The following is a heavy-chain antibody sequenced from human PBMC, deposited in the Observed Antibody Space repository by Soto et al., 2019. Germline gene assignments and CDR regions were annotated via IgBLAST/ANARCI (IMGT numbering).Heavy chain of an antibody. D-gene: IGHD3-22*01. CDR1: GYSFAGYW. CDR3: ARQIYDSDTGPNFQYYFDS. J-gene: IGHJ4*02. V-gene: IGHV5-10-1*01. CDR2: IDPSDSQT. Sequence: GESLKISCTGSGYSFAGYWITWVRQKPGKGLEGMGRIDPSDSQTYYSPSFRGHVTISATKSITTVFLQWSSLRASDTAMYYCARQIYDSDTGPNFQYYFDSWGQGTPVTVSS.